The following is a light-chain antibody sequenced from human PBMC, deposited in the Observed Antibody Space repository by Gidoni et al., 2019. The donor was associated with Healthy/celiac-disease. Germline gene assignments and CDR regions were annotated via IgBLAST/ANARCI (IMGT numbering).Light chain of an antibody. CDR3: QQYDNLPGYT. CDR1: QDLSNY. V-gene: IGKV1-33*01. Sequence: DIQMTQSPSSLSASVGDRVTITCQASQDLSNYLNWYQQKPGKAPKLLIYDASNLETGVPSRFSGSGYGTDFTFTISSLQPEDIATYYCQQYDNLPGYTFGQGTKLEIK. CDR2: DAS. J-gene: IGKJ2*01.